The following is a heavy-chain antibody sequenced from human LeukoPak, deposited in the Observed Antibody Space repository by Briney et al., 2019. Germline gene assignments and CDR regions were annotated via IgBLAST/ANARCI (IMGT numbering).Heavy chain of an antibody. CDR1: GGSISSYY. CDR3: ARGNSDRFPPYMDY. D-gene: IGHD4-23*01. Sequence: SETLSLTCTVSGGSISSYYWSWIRQPPGKGLEWIGYIYYSGSTYYNPSLKSRVTISVDTSKNQISLRLSSVTAADTAIYYCARGNSDRFPPYMDYWGQGILVIVSS. CDR2: IYYSGST. J-gene: IGHJ4*02. V-gene: IGHV4-59*08.